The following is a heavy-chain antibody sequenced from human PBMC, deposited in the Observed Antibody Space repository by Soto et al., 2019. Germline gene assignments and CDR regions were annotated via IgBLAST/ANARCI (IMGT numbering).Heavy chain of an antibody. J-gene: IGHJ6*01. D-gene: IGHD3-16*01. CDR1: GYTFIRYG. Sequence: QVQLAQSTGEVKKPGASVRVSCKATGYTFIRYGIAWVRQAPGQGFEWMGWISPYNDHTVYAQKFQGRVTMTADTSTRTVYMNLRGLKSYDTAVYYCARGGYYDNSWGKLSHYGLDVW. CDR2: ISPYNDHT. CDR3: ARGGYYDNSWGKLSHYGLDV. V-gene: IGHV1-18*01.